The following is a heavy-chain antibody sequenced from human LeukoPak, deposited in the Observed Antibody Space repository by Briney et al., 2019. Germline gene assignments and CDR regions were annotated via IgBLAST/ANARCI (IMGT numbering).Heavy chain of an antibody. D-gene: IGHD1-1*01. Sequence: ASVKVSCKXSGHTFTSYGISWVPQAPGQGLEWMGRIIPILGIANYAQKFQGRVTITADKSTSTAYMELSSLRSEDTAVYYCASTTSNGYFDYWGQGTLVTVSS. CDR1: GHTFTSYG. J-gene: IGHJ4*02. CDR3: ASTTSNGYFDY. CDR2: IIPILGIA. V-gene: IGHV1-69*04.